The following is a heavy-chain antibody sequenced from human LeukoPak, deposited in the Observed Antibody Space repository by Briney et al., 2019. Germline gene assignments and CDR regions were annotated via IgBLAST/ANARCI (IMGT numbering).Heavy chain of an antibody. CDR1: GGSISRSGYS. Sequence: SETLSLTCAVSGGSISRSGYSWSWIRQPPGKGLDWIAYIYYTGSTYYNPSLKSRVTISLDTSKNQFSLKLTSVTAADTAVYYCARDHMAAGFDYWGQGTLVTVSP. CDR3: ARDHMAAGFDY. D-gene: IGHD5-24*01. CDR2: IYYTGST. V-gene: IGHV4-30-4*07. J-gene: IGHJ4*02.